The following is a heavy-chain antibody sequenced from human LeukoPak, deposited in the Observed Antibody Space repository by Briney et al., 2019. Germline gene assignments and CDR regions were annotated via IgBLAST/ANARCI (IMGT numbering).Heavy chain of an antibody. Sequence: KTSETLSLTCAVSGDSITSGGYSWSWIRQTPGKGLEWIGYIYYSGSTKYNPSLKSRVTISVDTSKNHFSLKLSSVTAADTAVYYCAGSYTYYYYYYMNVWGKGTTVTISS. D-gene: IGHD2-2*02. CDR2: IYYSGST. CDR1: GDSITSGGYS. CDR3: AGSYTYYYYYYMNV. J-gene: IGHJ6*03. V-gene: IGHV4-61*03.